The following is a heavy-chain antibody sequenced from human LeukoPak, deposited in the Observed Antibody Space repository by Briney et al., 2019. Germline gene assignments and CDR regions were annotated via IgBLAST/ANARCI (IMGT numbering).Heavy chain of an antibody. Sequence: ASVKVSCKASGYTFTSYDINWVRQATGQGLEWMGWMNPNSGNTGYAQKFQGRVTMTRNTSISTAYMELSSLRSEDTAVYYCARKYSDFWSAYYSWFDPRGQGTLVTVSS. J-gene: IGHJ5*02. V-gene: IGHV1-8*01. CDR2: MNPNSGNT. D-gene: IGHD3-3*01. CDR3: ARKYSDFWSAYYSWFDP. CDR1: GYTFTSYD.